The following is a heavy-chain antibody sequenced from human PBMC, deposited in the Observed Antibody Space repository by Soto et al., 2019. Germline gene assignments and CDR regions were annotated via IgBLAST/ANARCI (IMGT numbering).Heavy chain of an antibody. CDR2: IYYSGSN. CDR1: RGSISSVTNY. J-gene: IGHJ4*02. CDR3: ARHEGRWYFYX. Sequence: PSETLSLTCTVSRGSISSVTNYWAWIRQPPGKGLEWIANIYYSGSNFYNPSLKSRVTISLDTSKNQFSLKLRSVTAADTAVYYCARHEGRWYFYXWGQGTLVTVSX. V-gene: IGHV4-39*01.